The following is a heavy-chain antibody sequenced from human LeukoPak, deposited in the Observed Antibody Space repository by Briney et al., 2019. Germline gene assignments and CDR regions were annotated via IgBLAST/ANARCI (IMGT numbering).Heavy chain of an antibody. V-gene: IGHV4-39*01. D-gene: IGHD3-9*01. J-gene: IGHJ5*02. Sequence: SETLTLTCTVSGGSISSSSYYWGSIRQPPGKGLEWNGNIYYSGSTCYNPSLKSRVSISVDPSKHQFSLKQSSVPSSDTAGNYCVKRSTAYEILTGYSEWFDPWGQGTLVTVSS. CDR3: VKRSTAYEILTGYSEWFDP. CDR1: GGSISSSSYY. CDR2: IYYSGST.